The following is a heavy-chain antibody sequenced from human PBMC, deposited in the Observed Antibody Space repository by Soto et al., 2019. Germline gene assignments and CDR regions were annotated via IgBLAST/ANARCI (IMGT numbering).Heavy chain of an antibody. Sequence: VQLVESGGGVVQPGRSLRLSCAASGFTFSSYAMHWVRQAPGKGLEWVAVISYDGSNKYYADSVKGRFTISRDNSKNTLYLQMNSLRAEDTAVYYCAREGLSGGYSSGWYTAPFDYWGQGTLVTVSS. J-gene: IGHJ4*02. CDR1: GFTFSSYA. D-gene: IGHD6-19*01. CDR3: AREGLSGGYSSGWYTAPFDY. CDR2: ISYDGSNK. V-gene: IGHV3-30-3*01.